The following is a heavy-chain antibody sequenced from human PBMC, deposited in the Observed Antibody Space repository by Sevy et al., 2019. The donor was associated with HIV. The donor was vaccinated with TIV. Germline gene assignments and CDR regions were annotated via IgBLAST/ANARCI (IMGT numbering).Heavy chain of an antibody. CDR2: ISAYNGNT. CDR3: AREGPSVVVVPAATNKWFDP. D-gene: IGHD2-2*01. Sequence: ALMKVSCKASGYTFTSYGISWVRQAPGQGLEWMGWISAYNGNTNYAQKLQGRVTMTTDTSTSTAYMELRSLRSDDTAVYYCAREGPSVVVVPAATNKWFDPWGQGTLVTVSS. CDR1: GYTFTSYG. J-gene: IGHJ5*02. V-gene: IGHV1-18*01.